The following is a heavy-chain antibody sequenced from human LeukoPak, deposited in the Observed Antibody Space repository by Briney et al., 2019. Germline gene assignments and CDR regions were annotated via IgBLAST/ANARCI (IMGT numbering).Heavy chain of an antibody. CDR3: AREQLPYGDYAGYFDL. CDR1: GFTFSSYS. CDR2: INSDGSST. D-gene: IGHD4-17*01. Sequence: GGSLRLSCAASGFTFSSYSMNWVRQAPGKGLVWVSRINSDGSSTSYADSVKGRFTISRDNAKNTLYLQMNSLRAEDTAVYYCAREQLPYGDYAGYFDLWGRGTLVTVSS. V-gene: IGHV3-74*01. J-gene: IGHJ2*01.